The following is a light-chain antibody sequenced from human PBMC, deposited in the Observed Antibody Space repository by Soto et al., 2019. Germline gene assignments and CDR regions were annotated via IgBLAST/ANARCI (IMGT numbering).Light chain of an antibody. CDR2: DVS. CDR1: QSLVHSDGNTY. V-gene: IGKV2-24*01. J-gene: IGKJ1*01. CDR3: QQRSNWPRT. Sequence: DIVMTQTPLSSPVTLGQAASISCRSSQSLVHSDGNTYLIWYQQKPGRAPRLLIYDVSNRATGIPARFSGSGSGTDFTLTISSLEPEDFAVYYCQQRSNWPRTFGQGTKVDIK.